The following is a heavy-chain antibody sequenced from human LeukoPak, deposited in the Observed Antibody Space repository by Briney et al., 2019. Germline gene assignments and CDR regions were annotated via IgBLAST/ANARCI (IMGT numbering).Heavy chain of an antibody. CDR1: GGSISSGSYY. Sequence: SETLSLTCTVSGGSISSGSYYWSWIRQPAGTGLEWTGRIYTSGSTNYNPSLKSRVTISVDTSKNQFSLKLSSVTAADTAVYYCARGPYCSSTSCYTGHANWFDPWGQGTLVTVSS. CDR3: ARGPYCSSTSCYTGHANWFDP. D-gene: IGHD2-2*02. CDR2: IYTSGST. V-gene: IGHV4-61*02. J-gene: IGHJ5*02.